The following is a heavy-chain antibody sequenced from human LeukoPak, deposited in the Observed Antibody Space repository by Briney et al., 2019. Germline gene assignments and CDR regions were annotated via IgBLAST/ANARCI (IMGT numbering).Heavy chain of an antibody. CDR3: ARSSGYMSY. CDR1: HYSISSNYY. V-gene: IGHV4-38-2*02. J-gene: IGHJ4*02. D-gene: IGHD3-22*01. Sequence: SEALSLTCTVSHYSISSNYYWGWIRPPPGKGLEWIGSIYHSGSTYYNPSLKSRVTISVDTSKNQFSLKLTSVTAADTAVYYCARSSGYMSYWGQGTLVTVSS. CDR2: IYHSGST.